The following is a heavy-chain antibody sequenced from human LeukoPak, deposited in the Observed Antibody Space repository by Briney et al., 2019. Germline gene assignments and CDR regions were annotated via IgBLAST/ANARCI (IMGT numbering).Heavy chain of an antibody. CDR3: ARALGLGVAAPNWYFDL. J-gene: IGHJ2*01. Sequence: PSETLSLTCTVSGGSISSYYWSWIRQPPGKGLEGIGYIYYSESTNYNPSLKSRVTISVDTSQNQFSLKLSSVTAADTAVYYCARALGLGVAAPNWYFDLWGRGTLVTVSS. CDR1: GGSISSYY. CDR2: IYYSEST. D-gene: IGHD2-15*01. V-gene: IGHV4-59*01.